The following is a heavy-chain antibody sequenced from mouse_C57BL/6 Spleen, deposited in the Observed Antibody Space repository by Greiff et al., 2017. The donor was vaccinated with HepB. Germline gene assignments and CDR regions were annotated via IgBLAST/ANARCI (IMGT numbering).Heavy chain of an antibody. CDR3: ASYPFDY. J-gene: IGHJ2*01. CDR1: GFTFSDYG. Sequence: EVKLEESGGGLVKPGGSLKLSCAASGFTFSDYGMHWVRQAPEKGLEWVAYISSGSSTIYYADTVQGRFTISRDNAKNTLFLQMPSLRSEDTAMYYFASYPFDYWGQGTTLTVSS. CDR2: ISSGSSTI. V-gene: IGHV5-17*01.